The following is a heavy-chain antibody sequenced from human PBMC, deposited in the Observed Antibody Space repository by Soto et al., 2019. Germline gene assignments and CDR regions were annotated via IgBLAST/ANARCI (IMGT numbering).Heavy chain of an antibody. V-gene: IGHV3-30*18. CDR2: ISYDGSNK. CDR1: GFSFSTYG. D-gene: IGHD3-22*01. Sequence: QVQLVESGGGVVQPGRSLRLSCAASGFSFSTYGMHWVRQAPGKALEWVAVISYDGSNKYHTDSVKGRFTISRDNSKNTLYLQMNSLRAEDTAVYFFAKDREAYYYDISGYYYGFDYWGQGTLVTVSS. CDR3: AKDREAYYYDISGYYYGFDY. J-gene: IGHJ4*02.